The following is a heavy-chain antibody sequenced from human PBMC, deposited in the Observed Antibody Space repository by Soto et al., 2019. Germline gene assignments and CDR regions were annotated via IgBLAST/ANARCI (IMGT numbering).Heavy chain of an antibody. D-gene: IGHD3-3*01. CDR3: AAFWRAGGCPPGPWN. CDR1: GYSFTTYY. J-gene: IGHJ3*01. CDR2: INPNGGST. V-gene: IGHV1-46*03. Sequence: QVVQSGAEVRKPGASVKVSCKASGYSFTTYYIHWFRQAPGQGLEWIAIINPNGGSTNSAQKFQGRVTVTRDMSASTVYMELSSLRSDDTAVYYCAAFWRAGGCPPGPWNWGRGTMVTVSS.